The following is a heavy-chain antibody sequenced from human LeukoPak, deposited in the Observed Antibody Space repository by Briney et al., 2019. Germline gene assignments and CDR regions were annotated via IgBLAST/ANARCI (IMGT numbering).Heavy chain of an antibody. J-gene: IGHJ4*02. V-gene: IGHV3-23*01. CDR3: AKDHDFWSGYYY. CDR1: GFIFSNYG. CDR2: ISASGSAT. D-gene: IGHD3-3*01. Sequence: GGSLRLSCAASGFIFSNYGMNWVRQAPGKGLEWVAAISASGSATPYADSVRGRFTISRDNSKSTTYLQMNSLRAEDTAVYYCAKDHDFWSGYYYWGQGTLVTVSS.